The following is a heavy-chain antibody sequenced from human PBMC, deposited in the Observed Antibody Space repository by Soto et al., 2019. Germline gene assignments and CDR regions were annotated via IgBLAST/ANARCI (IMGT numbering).Heavy chain of an antibody. D-gene: IGHD1-26*01. CDR1: GFTFSDHY. CDR2: SRNKPNSYTT. Sequence: GSLRLSCAASGFTFSDHYMDWVRQAPGKGLEWVGRSRNKPNSYTTEYAASVKGRFMVSRDESKSSLYLQMNSLKSEDTAVYYCVRTQSGSYPALDIWGQGTMVTVSS. CDR3: VRTQSGSYPALDI. J-gene: IGHJ3*02. V-gene: IGHV3-72*01.